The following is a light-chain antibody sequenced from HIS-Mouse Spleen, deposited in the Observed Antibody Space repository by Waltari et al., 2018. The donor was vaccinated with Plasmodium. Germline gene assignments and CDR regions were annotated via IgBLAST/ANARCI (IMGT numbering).Light chain of an antibody. V-gene: IGKV3-15*01. CDR3: QQYNNWSFT. CDR1: QSVSSN. Sequence: EIVMPQSPATLSVSPGERAPLSCRASQSVSSNLAWYQQKPGQAPRLLIYGASTRATGIPARFSGSGSGTEFTLTISSLQSEDCAVYYCQQYNNWSFTFGPGTKVDIK. CDR2: GAS. J-gene: IGKJ3*01.